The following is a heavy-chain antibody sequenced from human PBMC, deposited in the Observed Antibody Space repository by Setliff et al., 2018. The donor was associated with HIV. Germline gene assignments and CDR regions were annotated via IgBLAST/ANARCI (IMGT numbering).Heavy chain of an antibody. CDR3: ARLMPNWDYFDY. J-gene: IGHJ4*02. D-gene: IGHD2-2*01. Sequence: SETLSLTCVVSGGSISSYNWWSWVRQSPGKGLEWIGEIFHTGSTNYNPSLKSRVTISVDTSKNHFSLNVSSLTAADTALYFCARLMPNWDYFDYWGQGTQVTVSS. CDR1: GGSISSYNW. V-gene: IGHV4-4*02. CDR2: IFHTGST.